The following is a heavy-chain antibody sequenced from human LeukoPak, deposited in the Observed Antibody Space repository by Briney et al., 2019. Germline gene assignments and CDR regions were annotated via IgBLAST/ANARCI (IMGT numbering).Heavy chain of an antibody. CDR2: INPNSGGT. CDR1: GYTFTGYY. V-gene: IGHV1-2*02. D-gene: IGHD6-13*01. Sequence: ASVKVSCKASGYTFTGYYMHWVRQASGQGLEWMGWINPNSGGTNYAQKFQGRVTMTRDTSISTAYMELSRLRSDDTAVYYCAREGPYSSSWYYGVKNWFDPWGQGTLVTVSS. J-gene: IGHJ5*02. CDR3: AREGPYSSSWYYGVKNWFDP.